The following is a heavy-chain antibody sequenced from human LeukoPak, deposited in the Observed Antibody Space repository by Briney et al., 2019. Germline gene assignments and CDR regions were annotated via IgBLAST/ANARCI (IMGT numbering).Heavy chain of an antibody. Sequence: GGSLRLSCTASGFTFGDYAMSWVRQAPGRGLEWVSSISGSGGSTYYADSVKGRFTISRDNSKNALYLQMNSLRAEDTAVYYCAKGVYFDFWSGYYPYFDYWGQGTLVTVSS. V-gene: IGHV3-23*01. CDR1: GFTFGDYA. J-gene: IGHJ4*02. D-gene: IGHD3-3*01. CDR2: ISGSGGST. CDR3: AKGVYFDFWSGYYPYFDY.